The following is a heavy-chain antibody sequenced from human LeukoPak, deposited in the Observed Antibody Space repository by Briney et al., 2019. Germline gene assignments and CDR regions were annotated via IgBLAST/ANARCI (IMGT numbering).Heavy chain of an antibody. CDR3: AKDSSNLYGSGRFFFDY. Sequence: ASVKVSCKASGYTFTSYNMHWVRQAPGQGLEWMAIINPSGGSTNYAQKFQGRVTMTRGTSTSTVYMELSSLRAEDTAVYYCAKDSSNLYGSGRFFFDYWGQGTLVTVSS. CDR2: INPSGGST. J-gene: IGHJ4*02. V-gene: IGHV1-46*01. CDR1: GYTFTSYN. D-gene: IGHD3-10*01.